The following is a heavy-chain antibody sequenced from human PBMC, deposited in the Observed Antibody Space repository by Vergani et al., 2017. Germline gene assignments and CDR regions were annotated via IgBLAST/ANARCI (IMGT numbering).Heavy chain of an antibody. Sequence: QVQLVQSGAEVKKPGSSVKVSCKASGGTFSSYAISWVRQAPGQGLEWMGGIIPIFGTANYAQKFQGRVTITADESTSTAYMELSSLRSEDTAVYYCARNGRGSAMILYCYFDLWGRGTLVTVSS. CDR3: ARNGRGSAMILYCYFDL. CDR1: GGTFSSYA. D-gene: IGHD1-26*01. V-gene: IGHV1-69*01. CDR2: IIPIFGTA. J-gene: IGHJ2*01.